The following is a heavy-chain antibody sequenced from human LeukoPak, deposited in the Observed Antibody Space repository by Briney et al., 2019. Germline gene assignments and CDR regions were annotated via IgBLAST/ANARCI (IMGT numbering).Heavy chain of an antibody. CDR1: GFSFDAYD. J-gene: IGHJ6*03. CDR2: INWNGGRT. Sequence: GGSLRLSCAASGFSFDAYDIMWVRQAPGKGLEWVSGINWNGGRTGYADSVKGRFTISRDNAKNSLYLQMNSLRAEDTALYYCASDGGGRYYHYMDVWGKGTTVTVSS. CDR3: ASDGGGRYYHYMDV. V-gene: IGHV3-20*04. D-gene: IGHD3-16*01.